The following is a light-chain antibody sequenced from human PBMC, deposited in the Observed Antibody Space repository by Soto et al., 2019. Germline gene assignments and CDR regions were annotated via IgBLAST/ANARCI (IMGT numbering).Light chain of an antibody. CDR3: MLTYSGPWV. CDR1: TGAVTSGHF. V-gene: IGLV7-46*01. Sequence: QAVVTQGPSLTVSPGGTVTLTCGSSTGAVTSGHFAYWFQQKPGQAPRILIYATANKHSWTPARFSGSLLGGKAALTLSGAQPEDEADYYCMLTYSGPWVCGGGTKLTVL. CDR2: ATA. J-gene: IGLJ3*02.